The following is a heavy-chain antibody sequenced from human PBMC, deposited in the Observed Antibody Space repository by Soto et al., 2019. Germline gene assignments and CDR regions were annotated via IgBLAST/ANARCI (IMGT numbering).Heavy chain of an antibody. J-gene: IGHJ5*01. V-gene: IGHV4-39*01. CDR2: IYYTGRT. D-gene: IGHD3-10*01. CDR3: AISGSRGHLRDWVDT. Sequence: QMQLQESSPGLVKPSETLSLTCSVSGGSINNTNYYWVWIRQPPGKGLEWIGMIYYTGRTYYSESLKSRVTISVDPSKNRISLKVTSVTAAERALYYAAISGSRGHLRDWVDTWGHGSLVTVSS. CDR1: GGSINNTNYY.